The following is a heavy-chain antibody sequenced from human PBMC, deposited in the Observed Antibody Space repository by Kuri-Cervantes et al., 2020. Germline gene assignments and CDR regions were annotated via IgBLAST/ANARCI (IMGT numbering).Heavy chain of an antibody. CDR2: INAGNGNT. J-gene: IGHJ5*02. D-gene: IGHD2-15*01. CDR3: ARVGCSGGSCKINWFDP. CDR1: GYTFTSYA. V-gene: IGHV1-3*01. Sequence: ASVKVSCKASGYTFTSYAMHWVRQAPGQRLEWMGWINAGNGNTKYSQKFQGRVTITRDTSASTAYMELSSLRSEDTAVYYCARVGCSGGSCKINWFDPWGQGTLVTVSS.